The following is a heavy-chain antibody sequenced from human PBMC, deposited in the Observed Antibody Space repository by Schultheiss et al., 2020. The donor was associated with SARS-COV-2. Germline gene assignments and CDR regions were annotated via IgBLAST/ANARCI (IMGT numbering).Heavy chain of an antibody. V-gene: IGHV3-33*01. CDR1: GFTFSSYG. CDR3: AGWEPLQEGGDY. Sequence: GESLKISCAASGFTFSSYGMHWVRQAPGKGLEWVAVIWYDGSNKYYADSVKGRFTISRDNSKNTLYLQMNSLRDEDTAVYYCAGWEPLQEGGDYWGQGTLVTVSS. J-gene: IGHJ4*02. CDR2: IWYDGSNK. D-gene: IGHD1-26*01.